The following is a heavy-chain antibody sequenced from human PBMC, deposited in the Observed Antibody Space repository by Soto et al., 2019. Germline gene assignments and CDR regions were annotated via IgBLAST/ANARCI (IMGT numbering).Heavy chain of an antibody. CDR1: GGSISSSNW. J-gene: IGHJ5*02. CDR3: ARAPYSSSWYWFDP. CDR2: IYHSGST. D-gene: IGHD6-13*01. Sequence: QVQLQESGPGLVKPSGTLSLTCAVSGGSISSSNWWSWVRQPPGKGLEWIGEIYHSGSTNYNPSLRSRGTISVDKSKNQCSLKLSSVAAADTAVYYCARAPYSSSWYWFDPWGQGTLVTVSS. V-gene: IGHV4-4*02.